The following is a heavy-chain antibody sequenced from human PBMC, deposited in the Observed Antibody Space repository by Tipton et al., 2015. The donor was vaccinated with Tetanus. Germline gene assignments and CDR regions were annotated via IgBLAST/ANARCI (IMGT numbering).Heavy chain of an antibody. CDR2: IYPGDSDT. Sequence: QLVQSGGEVKKPGESLKISCKGSGYIFNNYWIGWVRQKPGKGLEWMGIIYPGDSDTRYSPSFQGQVPISFDKSINTAYLQWSSLKASDTSMFYCARAHCTDGVCNFDFWGRGALVTVAS. CDR1: GYIFNNYW. V-gene: IGHV5-51*01. J-gene: IGHJ4*02. D-gene: IGHD2-8*01. CDR3: ARAHCTDGVCNFDF.